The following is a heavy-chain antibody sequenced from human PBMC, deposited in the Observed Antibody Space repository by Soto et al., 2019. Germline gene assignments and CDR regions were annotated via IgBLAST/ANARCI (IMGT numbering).Heavy chain of an antibody. CDR3: ERRGGLLLWFGELSQHYDS. CDR1: GGSFSGYY. J-gene: IGHJ5*01. V-gene: IGHV4-34*01. D-gene: IGHD3-10*01. CDR2: INHSGST. Sequence: NPSETPSFPCAAYGGSFSGYYWSWLRQPPGKGLEWIGEINHSGSTNYTPSLKSRVTISVDTSKNQFSLKLSSVTAAGTAVYYCERRGGLLLWFGELSQHYDSWGQLTLVTV.